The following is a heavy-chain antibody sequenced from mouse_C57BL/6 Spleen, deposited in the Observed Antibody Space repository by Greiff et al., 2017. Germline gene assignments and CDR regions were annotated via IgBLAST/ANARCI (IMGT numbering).Heavy chain of an antibody. CDR3: ARSRAAQAAWFAY. V-gene: IGHV14-2*01. CDR2: IDPEDGET. D-gene: IGHD3-2*02. Sequence: VHVKQSGAELVKPGASVKLSCTASGFNIKDYYMHWVKQRTEQGLEWIGRIDPEDGETKYAPKFQGKATITADTSSNTAYLQLSSLTSEDTAVYYCARSRAAQAAWFAYWGQGTLVTVSA. J-gene: IGHJ3*01. CDR1: GFNIKDYY.